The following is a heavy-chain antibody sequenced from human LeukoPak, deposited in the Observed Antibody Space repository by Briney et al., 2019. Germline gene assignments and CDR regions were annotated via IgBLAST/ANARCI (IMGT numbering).Heavy chain of an antibody. CDR3: ARRGSYYDTSVYRDAFDI. CDR1: GGSISSSTYY. J-gene: IGHJ3*02. CDR2: IYYSGST. D-gene: IGHD3-22*01. V-gene: IGHV4-39*01. Sequence: PSETLSLTCTVSGGSISSSTYYWGWIRQPPGKGLEWIGSIYYSGSTYYNPSLKSRVTIYVDTSKNQFSLKLSSVTAADTAVYYCARRGSYYDTSVYRDAFDIWGQGTMVTVSS.